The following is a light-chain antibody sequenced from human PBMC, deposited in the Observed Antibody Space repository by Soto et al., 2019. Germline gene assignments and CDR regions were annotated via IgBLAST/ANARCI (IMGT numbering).Light chain of an antibody. CDR2: HAS. CDR3: QHYGSTLFS. Sequence: EIVLTQSPGTLSLSPGERATLSCRASQSVSSNYLAWYQQRPGQAPRLLIYHASSRATGIPDRFSGSGSGSDFTLTISRLEPEDFAVYYCQHYGSTLFSFGPGTKVAIK. J-gene: IGKJ3*01. CDR1: QSVSSNY. V-gene: IGKV3-20*01.